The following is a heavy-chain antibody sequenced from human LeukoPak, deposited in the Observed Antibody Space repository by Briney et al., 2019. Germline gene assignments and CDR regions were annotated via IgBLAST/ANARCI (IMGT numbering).Heavy chain of an antibody. CDR2: INHSGST. D-gene: IGHD5-24*01. CDR1: GGSFSGYY. Sequence: SETLSLTXAVYGGSFSGYYWSWIRQPPGKGLEWIGEINHSGSTNYNPSLKSRVTISVDTSKNQFSLKLRSVTAADTAVYYCARGRGYNSFDYWGRGTLVTVSS. V-gene: IGHV4-34*01. J-gene: IGHJ4*02. CDR3: ARGRGYNSFDY.